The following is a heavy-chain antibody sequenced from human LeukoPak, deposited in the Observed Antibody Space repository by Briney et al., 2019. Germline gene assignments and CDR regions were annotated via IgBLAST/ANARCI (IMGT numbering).Heavy chain of an antibody. J-gene: IGHJ4*02. CDR3: AREARFALPVVGSGDY. V-gene: IGHV4-39*07. D-gene: IGHD6-19*01. Sequence: SETLSLTCSVSGGSISSSDYSWGWIRQPPGKGLEGIGTMFYNGATKSNPSLSSRVTMSIDTSKNQFSLKLRSVTAADTAVYYCAREARFALPVVGSGDYWGQGTLVTVSS. CDR1: GGSISSSDYS. CDR2: MFYNGAT.